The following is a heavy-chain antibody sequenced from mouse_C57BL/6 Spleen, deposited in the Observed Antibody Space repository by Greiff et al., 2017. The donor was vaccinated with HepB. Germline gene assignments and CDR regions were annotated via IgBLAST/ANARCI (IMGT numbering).Heavy chain of an antibody. CDR1: GFTFSSYG. V-gene: IGHV5-6*01. Sequence: VQLKESGGDLVKPGGSLKLSCAASGFTFSSYGMSWVRQTPDKRLEWVATISSGGSYTYYPDSVKGRFTISRDNAKNTLYLQMSSLKSEDTAMYYCARHPDYWGQGTSVTVSS. CDR3: ARHPDY. CDR2: ISSGGSYT. J-gene: IGHJ4*01.